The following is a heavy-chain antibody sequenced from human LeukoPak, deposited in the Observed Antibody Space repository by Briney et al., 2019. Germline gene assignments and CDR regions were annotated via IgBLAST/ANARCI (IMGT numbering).Heavy chain of an antibody. V-gene: IGHV3-73*01. CDR3: TREMYYFQLPDY. D-gene: IGHD3-10*01. CDR1: GFTFSGSA. CDR2: IRSKANSYAT. Sequence: GGSLRLSCAASGFTFSGSAMHWVRQASGKGLEWVGRIRSKANSYATAYAASVKGRFTISRDDSKNTAYLQMNSLKTEDTAVYYCTREMYYFQLPDYWGQGTLVTVSS. J-gene: IGHJ4*02.